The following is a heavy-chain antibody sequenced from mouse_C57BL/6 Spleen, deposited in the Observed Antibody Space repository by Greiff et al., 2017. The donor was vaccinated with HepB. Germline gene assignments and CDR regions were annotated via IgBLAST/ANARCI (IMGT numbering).Heavy chain of an antibody. CDR3: AREVTAQAYYFDY. CDR2: IYPGDGDT. J-gene: IGHJ2*01. Sequence: QVQLKQSGAELVKPGASVKISCKASGYAFSSYWMNWVKQRPGKGLEWIGQIYPGDGDTNYNGKFKGKATLTADKSSSTAYMQLSSLTSEDSAVYCCAREVTAQAYYFDYWGQGTTLTVSS. D-gene: IGHD3-2*02. V-gene: IGHV1-80*01. CDR1: GYAFSSYW.